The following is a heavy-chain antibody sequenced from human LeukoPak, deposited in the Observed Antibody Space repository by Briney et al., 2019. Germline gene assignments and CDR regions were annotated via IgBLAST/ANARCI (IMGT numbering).Heavy chain of an antibody. CDR2: MNLNSGNT. Sequence: ASVKVSCKASGYTFTSYDINWVRQATGQGLEWRGWMNLNSGNTGYAQKFQGRVTMTRNTSISTAYMELSSLRSEDTAVYYCARGGVYCSGGSCYLIDYWGQGTLVTVSS. D-gene: IGHD2-15*01. V-gene: IGHV1-8*01. CDR3: ARGGVYCSGGSCYLIDY. CDR1: GYTFTSYD. J-gene: IGHJ4*02.